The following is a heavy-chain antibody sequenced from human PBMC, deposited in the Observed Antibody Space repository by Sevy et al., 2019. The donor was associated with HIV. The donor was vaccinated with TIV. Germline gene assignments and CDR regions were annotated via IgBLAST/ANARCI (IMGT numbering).Heavy chain of an antibody. V-gene: IGHV1-69*06. CDR3: ARFKYYGSESLYYFDY. Sequence: ASVKVSCKASGGTFSDYAISWVRQAPGQGLEWMGWIIPIFGSTNYAQKFHGRVTITADKSTSTVYMELSSLRSEDSALYYCARFKYYGSESLYYFDYWGQGTLVTVSS. CDR2: IIPIFGST. CDR1: GGTFSDYA. D-gene: IGHD3-10*01. J-gene: IGHJ4*02.